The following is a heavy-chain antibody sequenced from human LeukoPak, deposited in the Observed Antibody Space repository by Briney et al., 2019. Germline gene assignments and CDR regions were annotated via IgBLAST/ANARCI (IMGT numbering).Heavy chain of an antibody. CDR1: GFTFSSYG. Sequence: GGTLRLSCTASGFTFSSYGMHWVRQPPGKGLERVAFMRYDGSNKYYADSVKGRFTISRDNSKNTLYLQMNSLRAEDTAVYYCAKASWPIYGDYGGLENWGQGTLVTVSS. CDR2: MRYDGSNK. V-gene: IGHV3-30*02. J-gene: IGHJ4*02. CDR3: AKASWPIYGDYGGLEN. D-gene: IGHD4-17*01.